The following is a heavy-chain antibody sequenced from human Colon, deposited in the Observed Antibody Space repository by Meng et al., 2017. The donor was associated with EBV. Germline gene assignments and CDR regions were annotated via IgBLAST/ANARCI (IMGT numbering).Heavy chain of an antibody. CDR2: INHSGSA. J-gene: IGHJ4*02. CDR3: ARTFGYCSNNNCPRTLGY. Sequence: PQWGQGLLNASETLSLTCGVSGGSLIGYYWSWIRHFPGRTLEFIGDINHSGSANYNPSLRSRVTISVDTSKNQIFLNLHSVTAADTAVYHCARTFGYCSNNNCPRTLGYWGQGTLVTVSS. CDR1: GGSLIGYY. V-gene: IGHV4-34*02. D-gene: IGHD2-2*03.